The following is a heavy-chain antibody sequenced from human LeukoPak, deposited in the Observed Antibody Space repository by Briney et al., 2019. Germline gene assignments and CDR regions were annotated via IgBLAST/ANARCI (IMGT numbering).Heavy chain of an antibody. CDR3: AIDFYGDYALSAFDI. CDR2: IKQDGSEK. CDR1: GFTFSSYW. J-gene: IGHJ3*02. V-gene: IGHV3-7*01. Sequence: GGSLRLSCAASGFTFSSYWMSWVRQAPGKGLEWVANIKQDGSEKYYVDSVKGRFTISRDNAKNSLYLHMNSLRAEDTAVYYCAIDFYGDYALSAFDIWGQGTMVTVSS. D-gene: IGHD4-17*01.